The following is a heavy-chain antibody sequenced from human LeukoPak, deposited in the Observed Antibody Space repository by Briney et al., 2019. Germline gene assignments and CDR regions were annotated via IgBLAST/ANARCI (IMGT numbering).Heavy chain of an antibody. Sequence: GGSLRLSCGASGFTVSSNYMSWVRQAPGKGLEWVSVIYSSGSTYYADSVKGRFTISRDNSKNTLHLQMNTLRAEDTAVYYCASRIATAGSVDYWGQGTLVTVSS. CDR3: ASRIATAGSVDY. CDR2: IYSSGST. CDR1: GFTVSSNY. D-gene: IGHD6-13*01. V-gene: IGHV3-53*01. J-gene: IGHJ4*02.